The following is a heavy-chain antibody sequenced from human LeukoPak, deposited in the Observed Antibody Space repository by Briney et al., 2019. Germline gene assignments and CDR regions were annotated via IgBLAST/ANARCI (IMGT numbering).Heavy chain of an antibody. J-gene: IGHJ4*02. Sequence: PGGSLRLSCAASGFTFSSYAMSWVRQAPGKGLEWVSAISGSGGSTYYADSVKGRFTISRDNSKNTLYLQMNSLRAEDTAVYYCASAPYNWNDGGHFDYWGQGTLVTVSS. CDR2: ISGSGGST. V-gene: IGHV3-23*01. CDR1: GFTFSSYA. D-gene: IGHD1-20*01. CDR3: ASAPYNWNDGGHFDY.